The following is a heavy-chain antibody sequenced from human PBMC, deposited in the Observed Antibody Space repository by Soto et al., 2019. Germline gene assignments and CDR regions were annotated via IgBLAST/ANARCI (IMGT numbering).Heavy chain of an antibody. CDR1: AASVSSNTAT. J-gene: IGHJ4*02. CDR3: ARDYYYGSGSPTKPFDY. V-gene: IGHV6-1*01. CDR2: TYYRSKWYN. Sequence: LQTLSLTSAISAASVSSNTATCNWILQSPSRGPEWLGRTYYRSKWYNDYAVSVKSRITINPDTSKNQFSLQLNSVTPEDTAVYYCARDYYYGSGSPTKPFDYWGQGTLVTVSS. D-gene: IGHD3-10*01.